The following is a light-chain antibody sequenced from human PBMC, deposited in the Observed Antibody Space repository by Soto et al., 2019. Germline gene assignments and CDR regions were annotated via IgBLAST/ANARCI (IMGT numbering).Light chain of an antibody. J-gene: IGLJ3*02. CDR2: DVS. CDR1: SDDIGGYNY. Sequence: QSALTQPASVSGSPGQSITISCTGTSDDIGGYNYVSWYQQHPGKAPKLIIFDVSDRPSGVSNRFSGSKSDNTASLTISGLQAEDEADYYCSSYTASSTLFGGGTKLTVL. V-gene: IGLV2-14*03. CDR3: SSYTASSTL.